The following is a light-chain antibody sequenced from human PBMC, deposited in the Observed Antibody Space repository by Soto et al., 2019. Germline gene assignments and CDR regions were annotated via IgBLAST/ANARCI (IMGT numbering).Light chain of an antibody. V-gene: IGKV3-20*01. Sequence: EIVMTQSPATLSVSPGEIATLSFSASQSVSNNLAWYQQKPGQTPRLLIYGASSRATGIPDRFSGSGSGTDFTLTISRLEPEDFAVYYCQQYGSSPPITFGQGTRLEIK. CDR1: QSVSNN. J-gene: IGKJ5*01. CDR3: QQYGSSPPIT. CDR2: GAS.